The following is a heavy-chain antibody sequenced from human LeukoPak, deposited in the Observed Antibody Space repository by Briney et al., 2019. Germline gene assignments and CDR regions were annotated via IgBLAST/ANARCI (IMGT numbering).Heavy chain of an antibody. J-gene: IGHJ6*02. CDR2: ISAYNGNT. Sequence: ASVKVSCKASGYTFTSYGISWVRQAPGQGLEWMGWISAYNGNTNYAQKLQGRVTMTTDTSTSTAYMELRSLRSDDTAVYYCARDSTLVDGCYYYYGMDVWGQGTTVTVSS. V-gene: IGHV1-18*01. D-gene: IGHD3-10*01. CDR1: GYTFTSYG. CDR3: ARDSTLVDGCYYYYGMDV.